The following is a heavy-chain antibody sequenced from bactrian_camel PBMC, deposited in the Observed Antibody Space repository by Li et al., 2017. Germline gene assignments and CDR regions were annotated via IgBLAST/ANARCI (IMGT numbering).Heavy chain of an antibody. J-gene: IGHJ4*01. CDR3: AAAFSIFGTIDFAY. V-gene: IGHV3S40*01. CDR1: GFMFRNYD. Sequence: VQLVESGGGLVQPGGSQRLSCAASGFMFRNYDMAWLRQAPGKGLEWVSAINKGGSTTYYADSVKGRFTISRDNAENTLYLQMDSLKPEYTAVNYCAAAFSIFGTIDFAYWGQGTQVTVS. D-gene: IGHD2*01. CDR2: INKGGSTT.